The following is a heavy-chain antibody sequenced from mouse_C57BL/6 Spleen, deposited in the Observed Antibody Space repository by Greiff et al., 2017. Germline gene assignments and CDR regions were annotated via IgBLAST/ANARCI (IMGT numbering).Heavy chain of an antibody. D-gene: IGHD2-4*01. J-gene: IGHJ4*01. CDR1: GYTFTSYW. CDR3: ARGDYDDAMDY. V-gene: IGHV1-64*01. Sequence: VQLQQPGAELVQPGASVKLSCKASGYTFTSYWMHWVKQRPGQGLEWIGMIHPNGGSTNYNEKFKSKATLTVDKSSSTAYMQLSSLTSEDSAVYYCARGDYDDAMDYWGQGTSVTVSS. CDR2: IHPNGGST.